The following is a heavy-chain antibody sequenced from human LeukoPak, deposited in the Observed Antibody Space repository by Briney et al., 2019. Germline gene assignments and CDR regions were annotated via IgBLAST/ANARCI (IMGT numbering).Heavy chain of an antibody. V-gene: IGHV1-69*04. CDR1: GGTFSSYA. J-gene: IGHJ3*02. D-gene: IGHD2-2*01. Sequence: ASVKVSCKASGGTFSSYAISWVRQAPGQGLEWMGRIIPILGIANYAQKFQGRVTITADKSTSTAYMELSSLRSEDTAVYYCARLGYCSSTSCYRAAFDIWGQGTMVTVSS. CDR3: ARLGYCSSTSCYRAAFDI. CDR2: IIPILGIA.